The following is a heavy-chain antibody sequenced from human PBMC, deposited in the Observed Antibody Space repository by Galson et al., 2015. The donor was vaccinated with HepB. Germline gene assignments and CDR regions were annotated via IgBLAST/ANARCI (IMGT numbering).Heavy chain of an antibody. J-gene: IGHJ4*02. D-gene: IGHD3-22*01. CDR1: GFTFSSYA. V-gene: IGHV3-23*01. CDR3: AKYSPRDMDEFNPPWYDSSGLFWGFDY. Sequence: SLRLSCAASGFTFSSYAMSWVRQAPGKGLEWVSAISGSGGSTYYADSVKGRFTISRDNSKNTLYLQMNSLRAEDTAVYYCAKYSPRDMDEFNPPWYDSSGLFWGFDYWGQGTLVTVSS. CDR2: ISGSGGST.